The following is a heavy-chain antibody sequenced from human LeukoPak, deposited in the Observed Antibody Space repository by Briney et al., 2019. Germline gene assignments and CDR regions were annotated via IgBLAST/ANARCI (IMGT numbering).Heavy chain of an antibody. J-gene: IGHJ6*03. CDR3: ARARAIAVAGRPYYYYYMDV. CDR2: INPNSGRT. Sequence: ASVKVSCKASGYTFTGYYMHWVRQAPGQGLEWMGRINPNSGRTNYAQKFQGRVTMTRDTSISTAYMELSRLRSDDTAVYYCARARAIAVAGRPYYYYYMDVWGKGTTVTVSS. CDR1: GYTFTGYY. V-gene: IGHV1-2*06. D-gene: IGHD6-19*01.